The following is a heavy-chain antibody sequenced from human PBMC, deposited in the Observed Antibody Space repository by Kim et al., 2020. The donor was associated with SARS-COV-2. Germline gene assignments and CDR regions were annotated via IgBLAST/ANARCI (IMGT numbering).Heavy chain of an antibody. Sequence: ASVKVSCKASGYTFTDFYIHWVRQAPGQGLEWMGWINPKTGVTNSAQRFQDRVTMTRDTYITTAYMELSSLTSDDTAVYYCARCQHWNDWENWFDPWGQG. V-gene: IGHV1-2*02. CDR1: GYTFTDFY. CDR3: ARCQHWNDWENWFDP. D-gene: IGHD1-1*01. J-gene: IGHJ5*02. CDR2: INPKTGVT.